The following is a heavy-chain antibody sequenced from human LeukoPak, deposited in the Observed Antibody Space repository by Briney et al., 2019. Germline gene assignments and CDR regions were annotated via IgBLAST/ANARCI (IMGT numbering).Heavy chain of an antibody. V-gene: IGHV1-18*01. Sequence: ASVKVSCKASGYTFTSYGISWVRQAPGQGLEWMGWISAYNGNTNYAQKLQGRVTMTTDTSTSTAYMELRSLRSDDTAVYYCARDWVGITMVRGAEDYYYYGMDVWGQGTTVAVSS. CDR3: ARDWVGITMVRGAEDYYYYGMDV. J-gene: IGHJ6*02. CDR1: GYTFTSYG. D-gene: IGHD3-10*01. CDR2: ISAYNGNT.